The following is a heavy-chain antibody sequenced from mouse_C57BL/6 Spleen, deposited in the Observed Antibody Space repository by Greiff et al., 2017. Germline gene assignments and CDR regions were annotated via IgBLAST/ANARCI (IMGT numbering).Heavy chain of an antibody. J-gene: IGHJ3*01. D-gene: IGHD1-1*01. Sequence: QVQLQQPGTELVKPGASVKLSCKASGYTFTSYWMHWVKQRPGQGLEWIGNINPSNGGTNYNEKFKSKATLTVDKSSRPAYMQLSSLTSEDSAVYYCARTDYYGTLPWFAYWGQGTLVTVSA. CDR2: INPSNGGT. V-gene: IGHV1-53*01. CDR3: ARTDYYGTLPWFAY. CDR1: GYTFTSYW.